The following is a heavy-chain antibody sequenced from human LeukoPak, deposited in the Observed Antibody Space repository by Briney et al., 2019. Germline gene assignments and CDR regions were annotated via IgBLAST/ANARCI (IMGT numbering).Heavy chain of an antibody. Sequence: PGRSLRLSCAASGFTFRSYGMHWVRQAPGKGLEWVAVISSDGSNKYYADSVKGRFTISRDNSKNTLYLQMNSLRAEDTAVYYCAQPHTLYYYGMDVWGQGTTVTVSS. V-gene: IGHV3-30*18. CDR1: GFTFRSYG. CDR3: AQPHTLYYYGMDV. CDR2: ISSDGSNK. J-gene: IGHJ6*02.